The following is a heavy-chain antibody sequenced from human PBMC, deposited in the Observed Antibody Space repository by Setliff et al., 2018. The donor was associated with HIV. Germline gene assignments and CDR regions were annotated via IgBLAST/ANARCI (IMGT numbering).Heavy chain of an antibody. CDR2: IKSKRDGGAI. D-gene: IGHD3-3*01. CDR1: GFTFSKAW. J-gene: IGHJ4*02. Sequence: PGGSLRLSCAASGFTFSKAWMNWVRRAPGKGLEWVGRIKSKRDGGAIDYATPVKDRFTISRDDSKNTLYLQMNSLKTEDTAVYYCTNIDYNFWSGYYPDYWGQGTLVTVSS. CDR3: TNIDYNFWSGYYPDY. V-gene: IGHV3-15*01.